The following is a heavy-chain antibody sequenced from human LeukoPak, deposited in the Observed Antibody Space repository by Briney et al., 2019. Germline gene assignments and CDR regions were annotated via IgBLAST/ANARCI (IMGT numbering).Heavy chain of an antibody. CDR1: GFTISSYW. V-gene: IGHV3-7*02. CDR2: INQDGSER. CDR3: ASAYYDYIWGSYRSYYFDY. D-gene: IGHD3-16*02. Sequence: PGGSLRLSCAASGFTISSYWMSWVRQAPGKGLEWVANINQDGSERYYVDSVKGRFTISRDNAKKSLYLQMNSLRAEDTAVYYCASAYYDYIWGSYRSYYFDYWGQGTLVTVSS. J-gene: IGHJ4*02.